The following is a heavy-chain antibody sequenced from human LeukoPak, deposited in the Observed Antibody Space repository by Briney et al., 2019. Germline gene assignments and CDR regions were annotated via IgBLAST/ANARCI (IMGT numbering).Heavy chain of an antibody. CDR2: MNPNSGNT. V-gene: IGHV1-8*01. D-gene: IGHD6-13*01. Sequence: ASVKVSCKASGYTFTSYDINWVRQATGQGLEWMGWMNPNSGNTGYAQKFQGRVTMNKNTSISTAYMEMSSLRSEDTAVYYCARIDSSSWYYYYYYMDVWGKGTTVTISS. J-gene: IGHJ6*03. CDR3: ARIDSSSWYYYYYYMDV. CDR1: GYTFTSYD.